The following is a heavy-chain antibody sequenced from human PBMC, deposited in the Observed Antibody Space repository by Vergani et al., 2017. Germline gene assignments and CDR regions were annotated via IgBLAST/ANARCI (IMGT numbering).Heavy chain of an antibody. V-gene: IGHV3-23*01. J-gene: IGHJ3*02. CDR3: AKTFRGGQPNFDAFDI. CDR2: ISGSGISH. D-gene: IGHD3-10*01. CDR1: GFTFSSYA. Sequence: EVQLLESGGGLVQPGGSLRLSCAASGFTFSSYAMSWVRQAPGKGLEWVSTISGSGISHYYADSVKGRFTISRDNSKNTLYLLMNSLRAEDTAVYYCAKTFRGGQPNFDAFDIWGQGTMVTVSS.